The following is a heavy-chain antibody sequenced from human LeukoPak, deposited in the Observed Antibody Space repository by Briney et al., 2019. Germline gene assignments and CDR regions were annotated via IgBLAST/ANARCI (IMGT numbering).Heavy chain of an antibody. CDR3: AKDKGDFWSGYPMDV. V-gene: IGHV3-9*03. D-gene: IGHD3-3*01. CDR2: INWNSAKI. CDR1: GFTFSSYA. J-gene: IGHJ6*03. Sequence: GGSLRLSCAASGFTFSSYAMHWVRQAPGKGLEWVSGINWNSAKIGYADSVKGRFKISRDNAKNSLYLQMNSLRAEDMALYYCAKDKGDFWSGYPMDVWGKGTTVTVSS.